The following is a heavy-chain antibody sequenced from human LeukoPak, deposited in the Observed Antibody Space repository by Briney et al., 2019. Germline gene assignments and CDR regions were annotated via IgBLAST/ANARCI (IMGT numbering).Heavy chain of an antibody. D-gene: IGHD6-19*01. CDR1: GFTFSSYA. CDR2: ISGGGGNT. CDR3: AKGSSSGWFPDFDY. V-gene: IGHV3-23*01. J-gene: IGHJ4*02. Sequence: GGSLRLSCAASGFTFSSYAMSWVRQAPGKGLEWVSTISGGGGNTYYADSVKGRFTISRDNSKNTLYLQMNSLRAEDTAVYYCAKGSSSGWFPDFDYWGQETLVTVSS.